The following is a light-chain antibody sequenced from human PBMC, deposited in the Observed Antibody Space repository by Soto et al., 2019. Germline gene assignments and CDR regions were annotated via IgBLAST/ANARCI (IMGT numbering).Light chain of an antibody. CDR1: QSVSGW. Sequence: DIQMTHSPSTLSASVGDTVTVTCRASQSVSGWLAWYQQKPGEAPKLLIYKASTLESGVPSRFSGSGSGTEFPLTISMLHPDDFASYCWQHCNCNPGAFGQGTKVDIK. CDR2: KAS. J-gene: IGKJ1*01. CDR3: QHCNCNPGA. V-gene: IGKV1-5*03.